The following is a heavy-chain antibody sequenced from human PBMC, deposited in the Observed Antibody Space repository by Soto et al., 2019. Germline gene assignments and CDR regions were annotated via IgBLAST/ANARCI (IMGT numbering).Heavy chain of an antibody. V-gene: IGHV4-34*01. D-gene: IGHD3-22*01. CDR3: ARGGGYYDSSGSDY. CDR1: GGSFSGYY. J-gene: IGHJ4*02. Sequence: QVQLQQWGAGLLKPSETLSLTCAVYGGSFSGYYWSWIRQPPGKGLEWIGEINHSGSTNYNPSLKSRVTXXVXTXTNQFSLKRSSVTAADTAVYYCARGGGYYDSSGSDYWGQGTLVTVSS. CDR2: INHSGST.